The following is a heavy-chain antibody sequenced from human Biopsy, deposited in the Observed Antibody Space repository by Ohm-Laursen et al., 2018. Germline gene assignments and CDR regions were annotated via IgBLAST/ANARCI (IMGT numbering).Heavy chain of an antibody. CDR3: ASSSYCGRTTCYQNYGMDV. V-gene: IGHV1-69*10. CDR2: LIPVFDLA. J-gene: IGHJ6*01. CDR1: GGTFCNYA. Sequence: SVKVSCKISGGTFCNYAISWVRQAPGQGLVWLGGLIPVFDLANYAQKFQGRVTITADKPTSTAYLELSSLRSEDTALYYLASSSYCGRTTCYQNYGMDVWGQGTTVTVSS. D-gene: IGHD2-2*01.